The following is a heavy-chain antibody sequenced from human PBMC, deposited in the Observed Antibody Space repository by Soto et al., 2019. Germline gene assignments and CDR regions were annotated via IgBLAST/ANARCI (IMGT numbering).Heavy chain of an antibody. CDR3: ANGEGGLVPIQPPGGY. D-gene: IGHD5-18*01. CDR1: GFTFDDYA. V-gene: IGHV3-43D*04. CDR2: ISWDGGST. J-gene: IGHJ4*02. Sequence: EVQLVESGGVVVQPGGSLRLSCAASGFTFDDYAMHWVRQAPGKGLEWVSLISWDGGSTYYADSVKGRFTISRDNSKNSLYLQMNSLRAEDTALYYCANGEGGLVPIQPPGGYWGQGTLVTVSS.